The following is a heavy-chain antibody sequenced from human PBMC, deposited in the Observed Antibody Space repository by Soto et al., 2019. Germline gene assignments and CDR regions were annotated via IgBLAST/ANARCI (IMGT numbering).Heavy chain of an antibody. V-gene: IGHV4-39*01. CDR1: GGSISSSSDY. D-gene: IGHD2-2*01. CDR3: ARHTRPGYCSSTSCYVYWFDP. Sequence: SETLSLTCTVCGGSISSSSDYRGWTRQPQGKGLEGIGSLYYRGSPYYNPSLKSRVTISVDTSKNQFSLKLSSVTAADTAVYYCARHTRPGYCSSTSCYVYWFDPWGQGTLVTVSS. J-gene: IGHJ5*02. CDR2: LYYRGSP.